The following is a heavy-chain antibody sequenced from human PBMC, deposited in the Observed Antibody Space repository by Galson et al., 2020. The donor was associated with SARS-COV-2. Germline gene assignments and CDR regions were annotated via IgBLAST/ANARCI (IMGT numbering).Heavy chain of an antibody. D-gene: IGHD1-26*01. CDR2: HKGDGSGI. CDR1: GLTISNSW. V-gene: IGHV3-74*01. CDR3: AREAPQSGDWYLDL. Sequence: TGGSLRLSCVGSGLTISNSWIHWARQSPGKGLMSVSRHKGDGSGIIYADSVEGRFTISRDNAKNTVYLQMTSLRAEDTAVYYCAREAPQSGDWYLDLWGRGTLVTVSA. J-gene: IGHJ2*01.